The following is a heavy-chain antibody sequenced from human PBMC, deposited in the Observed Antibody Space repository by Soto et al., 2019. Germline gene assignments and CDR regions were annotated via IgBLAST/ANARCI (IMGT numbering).Heavy chain of an antibody. Sequence: EVQLLESGGGSVQPGGSLRLSCEASGFIFRNYAMSWVRQAPGKGLEWVSSISGSGVGTYYADSVQGRFTISRDNSTNTLFLQLSSLRAEDTALYYCARDWEVVSGNGAFDMWGQGTMVTVSS. J-gene: IGHJ3*02. CDR2: ISGSGVGT. CDR1: GFIFRNYA. V-gene: IGHV3-23*01. D-gene: IGHD6-19*01. CDR3: ARDWEVVSGNGAFDM.